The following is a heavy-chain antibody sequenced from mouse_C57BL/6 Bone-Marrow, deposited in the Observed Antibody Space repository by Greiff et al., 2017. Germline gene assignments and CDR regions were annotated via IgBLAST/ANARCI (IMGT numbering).Heavy chain of an antibody. D-gene: IGHD1-1*01. J-gene: IGHJ1*03. CDR2: ILPSIGRT. CDR3: ARYSGSSYWYFDV. CDR1: DSEVFPIAY. V-gene: IGHV15-2*01. Sequence: QVQLQQSGSELRSPGSSVKLSCKDFDSEVFPIAYMSWVRQKPGHGFEWIGGILPSIGRTIYGEKFEDKATLDADTLSNTAYLELNSLTSEDSAIYFCARYSGSSYWYFDVWGTGTTVTVSS.